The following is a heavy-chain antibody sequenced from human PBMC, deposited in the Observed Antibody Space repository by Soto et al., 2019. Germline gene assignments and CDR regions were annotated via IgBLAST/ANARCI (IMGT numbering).Heavy chain of an antibody. CDR3: ARDPQYSGSLSGGGDAFDI. Sequence: KVSCKASGYSFINCGITWVRQVPGQGLEWIGWISVYNGNTHYAESLQGRVTMTTDTSTTTAYMELRSLTSDDTAMYYCARDPQYSGSLSGGGDAFDIWGQGTMVTVSS. D-gene: IGHD1-26*01. CDR1: GYSFINCG. CDR2: ISVYNGNT. V-gene: IGHV1-18*01. J-gene: IGHJ3*02.